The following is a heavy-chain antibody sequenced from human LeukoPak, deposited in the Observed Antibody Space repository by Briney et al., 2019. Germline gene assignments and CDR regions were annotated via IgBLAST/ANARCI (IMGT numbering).Heavy chain of an antibody. J-gene: IGHJ4*02. CDR2: IYHSGST. CDR3: ARDLVDYYDSSGLATYYFDY. CDR1: GGSISSGGYS. Sequence: PSGTLSLTCAVSGGSISSGGYSWSWIRQPPGKGLEWIGYIYHSGSTYYNPSLKSRVTISVDRSKNQFSLKLSSVTAADTAVYYCARDLVDYYDSSGLATYYFDYWGQGTLVTVSS. D-gene: IGHD3-22*01. V-gene: IGHV4-30-2*01.